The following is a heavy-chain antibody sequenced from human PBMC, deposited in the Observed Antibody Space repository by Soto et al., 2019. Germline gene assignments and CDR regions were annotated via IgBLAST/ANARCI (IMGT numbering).Heavy chain of an antibody. CDR2: IYPGDSDT. CDR3: ARQSLAGTRNHYYGMDV. V-gene: IGHV5-51*01. D-gene: IGHD2-15*01. J-gene: IGHJ6*02. CDR1: GYSFTSYW. Sequence: PGESLKISCKGSGYSFTSYWIGWVRQMPGKGLEWMGIIYPGDSDTRYSPSFQGQVTISADKSISTAYLQWSSLKASDTAMYYCARQSLAGTRNHYYGMDVWGQGTTVTVSS.